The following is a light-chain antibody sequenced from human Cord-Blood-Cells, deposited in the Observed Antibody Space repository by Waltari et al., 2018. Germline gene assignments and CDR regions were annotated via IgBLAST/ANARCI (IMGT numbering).Light chain of an antibody. Sequence: QSALTQPPSASGSPGQSVTISCTGTSSDVGGYNYVSWYQQTPGKAPKLMSYEVSKRPSGVPDRFSGSKSGNTASLTGSGLQAEDEADYYCSSYAGSNNYVFGTGTKVTVL. CDR1: SSDVGGYNY. V-gene: IGLV2-8*01. CDR2: EVS. J-gene: IGLJ1*01. CDR3: SSYAGSNNYV.